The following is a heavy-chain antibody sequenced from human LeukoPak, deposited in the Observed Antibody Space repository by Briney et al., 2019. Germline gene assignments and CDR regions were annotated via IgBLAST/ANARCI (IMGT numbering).Heavy chain of an antibody. CDR3: ARRAGDYSHPYDY. J-gene: IGHJ4*02. CDR1: GFTFSNYG. CDR2: IRYEGTDK. V-gene: IGHV3-30*02. Sequence: PGGSLRLSCAASGFTFSNYGMHWVRQGPGKGLEWVAFIRYEGTDKYYADSVKGRFTISRDNSKNTLYLQMNSLRAEDTAVYYCARRAGDYSHPYDYWGQGTLATVSS. D-gene: IGHD3-22*01.